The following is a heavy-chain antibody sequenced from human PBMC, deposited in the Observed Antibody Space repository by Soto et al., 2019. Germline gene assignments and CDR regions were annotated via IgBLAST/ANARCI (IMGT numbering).Heavy chain of an antibody. CDR2: IYATGSS. J-gene: IGHJ5*02. V-gene: IGHV4-4*07. CDR1: AASLSVYY. D-gene: IGHD1-1*01. CDR3: VRDGTKNLRDWFDP. Sequence: PSETLSLTCNVSAASLSVYYWSWIRSPPGKGLEWIGRIYATGSSDYNHSLKSRITISVDMSKKQFSLTLRSVTAADTAMYYCVRDGTKNLRDWFDPWGQGILVTVSS.